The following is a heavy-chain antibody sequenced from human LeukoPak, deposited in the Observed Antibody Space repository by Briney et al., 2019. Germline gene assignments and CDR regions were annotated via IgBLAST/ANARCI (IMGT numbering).Heavy chain of an antibody. V-gene: IGHV1-18*01. CDR2: IAAYNGIP. J-gene: IGHJ4*02. D-gene: IGHD3-10*01. CDR3: ARDHSGFHFDY. Sequence: PSVKVSCKASGYGFTSYHIAWVRQAPGRGLEWMGWIAAYNGIPNYAENLQGRVTLTIDTSTSTAYMELRSLRSDDTAVYYCARDHSGFHFDYWGQGTLVTVSS. CDR1: GYGFTSYH.